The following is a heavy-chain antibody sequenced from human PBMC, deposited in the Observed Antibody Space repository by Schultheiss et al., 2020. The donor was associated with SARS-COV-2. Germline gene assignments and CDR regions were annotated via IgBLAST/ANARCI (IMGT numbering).Heavy chain of an antibody. J-gene: IGHJ6*02. CDR1: GYSISSGGYY. CDR3: AAYDFWSTYGMDV. V-gene: IGHV4-61*08. Sequence: SETLSLTCAVSGYSISSGGYYWRWIRQHPGKGLEWIGYIYYSGSTNYNPPLKSRVPISVDTSKNQFSLKLSSVTAADTAVYYCAAYDFWSTYGMDVWGQGTTVTVSS. D-gene: IGHD3-3*01. CDR2: IYYSGST.